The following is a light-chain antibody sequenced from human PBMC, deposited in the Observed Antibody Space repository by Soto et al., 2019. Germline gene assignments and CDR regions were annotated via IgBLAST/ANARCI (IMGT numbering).Light chain of an antibody. CDR3: QQYNSYYRT. V-gene: IGKV1-5*03. Sequence: DIQMTQSPSTLSASIGDRVTITCRASQSISSLLAWYQQKPGKAPKLLIYAASRLETGVPSRFSGSGSGTEFTLTISDVQPDDFATDCCQQYNSYYRTFGQGTKVEIK. J-gene: IGKJ1*01. CDR1: QSISSL. CDR2: AAS.